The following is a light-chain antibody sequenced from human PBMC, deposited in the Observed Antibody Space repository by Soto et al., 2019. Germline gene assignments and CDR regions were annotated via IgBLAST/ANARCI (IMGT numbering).Light chain of an antibody. J-gene: IGKJ4*01. Sequence: EIVLTQSPGTLSLSPEESATLSCRASQSVSSSYLAWYQQKPGQAPRLLIYGASSRATGIPGRFSGSGSGTDFTLTISRLEPEDFAVYYCQQYGSSPLTFGGGTKVEIK. V-gene: IGKV3-20*01. CDR2: GAS. CDR3: QQYGSSPLT. CDR1: QSVSSSY.